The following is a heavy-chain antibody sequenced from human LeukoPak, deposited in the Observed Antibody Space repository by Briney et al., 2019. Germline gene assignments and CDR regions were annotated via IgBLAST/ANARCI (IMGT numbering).Heavy chain of an antibody. D-gene: IGHD6-19*01. CDR1: GFTFSSYA. Sequence: QPGGSLRLSCAASGFTFSSYAMNWVRQAPGKGLEWVSTISGSGSSTYYADSVKGRFTISRDNSKNTLYLQMNSLRAEDTAVYYCAKDSIAVGGWFDPWGQGTLVTVSS. CDR2: ISGSGSST. V-gene: IGHV3-23*01. J-gene: IGHJ5*02. CDR3: AKDSIAVGGWFDP.